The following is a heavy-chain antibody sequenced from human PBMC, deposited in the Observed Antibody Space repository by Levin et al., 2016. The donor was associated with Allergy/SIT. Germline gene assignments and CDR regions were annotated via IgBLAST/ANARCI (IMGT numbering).Heavy chain of an antibody. CDR2: IKQDGSEK. CDR3: ARDTVQVGAIDY. Sequence: VRQAPGKGLEWVANIKQDGSEKYYVDSVKGRFTISRDNAKNSLYLQMNSLRAEDTAVYYCARDTVQVGAIDYWGQGTLVTVSS. J-gene: IGHJ4*02. D-gene: IGHD1-26*01. V-gene: IGHV3-7*03.